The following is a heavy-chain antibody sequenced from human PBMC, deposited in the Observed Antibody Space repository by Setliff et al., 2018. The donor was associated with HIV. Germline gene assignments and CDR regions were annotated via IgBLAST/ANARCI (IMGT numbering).Heavy chain of an antibody. CDR2: ISWNSDSV. CDR3: AKDWYSSSWYLFDY. D-gene: IGHD6-13*01. CDR1: GFNFKDFS. Sequence: PGGSLRLSCAASGFNFKDFSMHWVRQRPGKGLEWVSGISWNSDSVAYADSVRGRFTISRDNAKNSLYLQMNSLRPEDTAFYYCAKDWYSSSWYLFDYWGQGTLVTVSS. J-gene: IGHJ4*02. V-gene: IGHV3-9*01.